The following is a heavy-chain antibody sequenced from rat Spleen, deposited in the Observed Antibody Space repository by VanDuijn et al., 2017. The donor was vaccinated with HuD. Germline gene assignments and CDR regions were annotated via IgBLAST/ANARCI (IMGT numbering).Heavy chain of an antibody. CDR1: GFTFSSFA. J-gene: IGHJ2*01. D-gene: IGHD1-12*03. Sequence: EVQLVESGGGLVQPGRSLKLSCAASGFTFSSFAMAWVRQAPKKGLEWVATITSGGSTYFRDSVKGRFTISRDVTKTTLYLQMDSLRSEDTATYYCTTGYYDGYYLVFDYWGQGVMVTVSS. CDR3: TTGYYDGYYLVFDY. CDR2: ITSGGST. V-gene: IGHV5-46*01.